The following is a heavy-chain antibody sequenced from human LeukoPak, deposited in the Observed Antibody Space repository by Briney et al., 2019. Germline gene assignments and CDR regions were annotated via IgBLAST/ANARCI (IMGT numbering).Heavy chain of an antibody. D-gene: IGHD3-10*01. CDR1: GYTFTSYG. Sequence: ASVKVSCKASGYTFTSYGISWVRQAPGQGLEWMGWISAYNGNTNYAQKLQGRVTMTTDTSTSTAYMELRSLRSDDTAVYYCARDYYGSGTAKFDYWGQGTLVTVSS. CDR2: ISAYNGNT. J-gene: IGHJ4*02. V-gene: IGHV1-18*01. CDR3: ARDYYGSGTAKFDY.